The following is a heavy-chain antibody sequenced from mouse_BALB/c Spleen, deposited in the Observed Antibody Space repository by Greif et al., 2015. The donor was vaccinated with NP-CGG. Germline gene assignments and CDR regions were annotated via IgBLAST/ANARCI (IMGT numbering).Heavy chain of an antibody. J-gene: IGHJ1*01. Sequence: VQLQGSGAELAKPGASVKMSCKASGYTFTSYWMHWVKQRPGQGLEWIGYINPSTGYTEYNQKFKDKATLTADKSSSTAYMQLSSLTSEDSAVYYCATGTYFDVWGAGTTVTVSS. CDR3: ATGTYFDV. V-gene: IGHV1-7*01. D-gene: IGHD4-1*01. CDR2: INPSTGYT. CDR1: GYTFTSYW.